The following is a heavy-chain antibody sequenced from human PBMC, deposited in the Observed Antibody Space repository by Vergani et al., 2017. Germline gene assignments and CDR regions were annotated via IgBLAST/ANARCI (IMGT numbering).Heavy chain of an antibody. Sequence: QVQLVQSGAEVKKPGSSVKVSCKASGGTFSSYAISWVRQAPGQGREWMGGIIPIFGTANYAQKFKGRVTITADESTSTAYMELSSLRSEDTAVYYCAGGRYSSSWYGRSEPLDYWGQGTLVTVSS. CDR1: GGTFSSYA. D-gene: IGHD6-13*01. CDR3: AGGRYSSSWYGRSEPLDY. J-gene: IGHJ4*02. V-gene: IGHV1-69*01. CDR2: IIPIFGTA.